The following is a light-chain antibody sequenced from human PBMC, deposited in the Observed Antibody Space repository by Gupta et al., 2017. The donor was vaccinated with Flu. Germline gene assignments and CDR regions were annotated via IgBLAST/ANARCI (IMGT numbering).Light chain of an antibody. CDR2: GAA. V-gene: IGKV3-20*01. CDR3: QKYGCSLWT. CDR1: QSVIHIF. Sequence: GTLSLAPGGEATPSCRASQSVIHIFLAWYQQRPGQAPRLLIYGAASMARGIPYRFSGTGSGTDFTLTIRRLEPEDFAVYYCQKYGCSLWTFGQGTTVEIK. J-gene: IGKJ1*01.